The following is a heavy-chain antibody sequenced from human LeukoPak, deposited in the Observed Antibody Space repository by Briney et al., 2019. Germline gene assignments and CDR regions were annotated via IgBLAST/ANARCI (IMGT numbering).Heavy chain of an antibody. CDR3: ARDPMYYYDSSGYPY. Sequence: GGSLRLSCAASGFTFDNFAMTWVRQAPGKGLEWVSSISSSSSYIYYADSVKGRFTISRDNAKNSLYLQMNSLRAEDTAVYYCARDPMYYYDSSGYPYWGQGTLVTVSS. J-gene: IGHJ4*02. D-gene: IGHD3-22*01. CDR2: ISSSSSYI. CDR1: GFTFDNFA. V-gene: IGHV3-21*01.